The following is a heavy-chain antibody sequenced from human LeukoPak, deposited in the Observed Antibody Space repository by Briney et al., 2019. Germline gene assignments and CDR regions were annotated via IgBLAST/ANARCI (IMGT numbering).Heavy chain of an antibody. CDR2: ISGSGGST. D-gene: IGHD3-3*01. CDR3: AKRNTIFGVAGAFDI. V-gene: IGHV3-23*01. CDR1: GFTFSSYA. J-gene: IGHJ3*02. Sequence: PGGSLRLSRAASGFTFSSYAMSWVRQAPGKGLEWVSAISGSGGSTYYADSVKGRFTISRDNSKNTLYLQMNSLRAEDTAVYYCAKRNTIFGVAGAFDIWGQGTMVTVSS.